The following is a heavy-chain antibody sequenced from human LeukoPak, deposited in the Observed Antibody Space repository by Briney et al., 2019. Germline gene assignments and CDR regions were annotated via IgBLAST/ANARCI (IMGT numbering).Heavy chain of an antibody. Sequence: PSGGSLRLSCAASGFTFSSYAMSWVRQAPGKGLEWVSAISGSGGSTYYADSVKGRFTISGDNSKNTLYLQMNSLRAEDTAVYYCAKDEGRGYSYGSAYWGQGTLVTVSS. J-gene: IGHJ4*02. V-gene: IGHV3-23*01. CDR2: ISGSGGST. D-gene: IGHD5-18*01. CDR3: AKDEGRGYSYGSAY. CDR1: GFTFSSYA.